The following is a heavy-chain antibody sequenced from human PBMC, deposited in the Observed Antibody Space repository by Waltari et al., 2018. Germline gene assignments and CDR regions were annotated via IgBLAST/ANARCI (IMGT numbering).Heavy chain of an antibody. CDR3: SRSLDD. Sequence: EVQLVESGGDLVQPGGSLRLSCAASGFTFSNSWMDWVRQAPGKGLEWVANISPDGREKSDVDSVEGRFTISRDNAKNSLYLQMNSLRADDTAVYYCSRSLDDWGQGSTVTVSS. CDR1: GFTFSNSW. J-gene: IGHJ6*02. CDR2: ISPDGREK. V-gene: IGHV3-7*01.